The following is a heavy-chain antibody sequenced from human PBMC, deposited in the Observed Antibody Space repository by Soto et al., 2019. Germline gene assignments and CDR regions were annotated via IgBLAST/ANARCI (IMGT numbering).Heavy chain of an antibody. J-gene: IGHJ4*02. CDR3: ARTYYDILTGYYLIDY. D-gene: IGHD3-9*01. V-gene: IGHV4-30-4*01. Sequence: SETLSLTCTVSGGSISSGDYYWSWIRQPPGKGLEWIGYIYYSGSTYYNPSLKSRVTISVDTSKNQFSLKLSSVTAADTAVYYCARTYYDILTGYYLIDYWGQGTLVTVSS. CDR1: GGSISSGDYY. CDR2: IYYSGST.